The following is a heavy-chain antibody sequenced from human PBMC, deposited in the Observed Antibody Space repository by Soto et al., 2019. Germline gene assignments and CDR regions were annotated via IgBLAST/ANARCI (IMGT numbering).Heavy chain of an antibody. CDR1: GYTFTSYG. CDR2: ISAYNGNT. D-gene: IGHD3-3*01. Sequence: AAVKVSCKASGYTFTSYGISWVRQAPGQGLEWMGWISAYNGNTNYAQKLQGRVTMTTDTSTSTAYMELRSLRSDDTAVYYCARGKYYDFWSGYYTFDPWGQGTLVTVSS. V-gene: IGHV1-18*01. CDR3: ARGKYYDFWSGYYTFDP. J-gene: IGHJ5*02.